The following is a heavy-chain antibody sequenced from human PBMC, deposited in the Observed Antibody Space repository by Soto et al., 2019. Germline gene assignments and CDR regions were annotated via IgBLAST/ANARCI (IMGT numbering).Heavy chain of an antibody. CDR1: GYTFTTYG. CDR3: ANDAPANCGGAKCAHYFHY. CDR2: ISGYNGNT. D-gene: IGHD2-21*01. V-gene: IGHV1-18*01. J-gene: IGHJ4*02. Sequence: QVQLVQSGAEVKKPGASVKVSCKTSGYTFTTYGVSWVRHAPGLGLEWLGWISGYNGNTNSAPKFQGRVPMTTDTSTSTAYMELRSPRSDDTAVYYCANDAPANCGGAKCAHYFHYGDQGSLVTVPS.